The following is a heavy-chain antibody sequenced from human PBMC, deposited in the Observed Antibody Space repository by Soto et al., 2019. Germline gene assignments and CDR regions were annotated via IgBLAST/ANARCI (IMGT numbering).Heavy chain of an antibody. Sequence: QVQLVQSGAEVKKPGASVKVSCKASGYTFTSYDINWVRQATGQGLEWMGWMNPNSGNTGYAQRSQGTVTMTRNPAIRPAYRELSSLRSEDTAVYYCARERAGFIDSWGQGALVTVSS. CDR2: MNPNSGNT. V-gene: IGHV1-8*01. J-gene: IGHJ4*02. D-gene: IGHD6-13*01. CDR3: ARERAGFIDS. CDR1: GYTFTSYD.